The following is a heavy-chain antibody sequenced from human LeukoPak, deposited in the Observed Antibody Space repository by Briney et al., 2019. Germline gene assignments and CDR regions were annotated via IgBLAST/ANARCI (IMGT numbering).Heavy chain of an antibody. V-gene: IGHV3-64*01. CDR2: ISSNGGST. CDR1: GFTFSSYA. D-gene: IGHD3-10*01. CDR3: ARDREYYGSGSYGYFDY. Sequence: GGSLRLSCAASGFTFSSYAMHWVRQAPGKGLEYVSAISSNGGSTYYANSVKGRFTISRDNSKNTLYLQMGSLGAEDMAVYYCARDREYYGSGSYGYFDYWGQGTLVTVSS. J-gene: IGHJ4*02.